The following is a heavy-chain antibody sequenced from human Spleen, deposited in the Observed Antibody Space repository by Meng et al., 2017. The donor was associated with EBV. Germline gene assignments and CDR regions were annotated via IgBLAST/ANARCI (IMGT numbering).Heavy chain of an antibody. CDR2: VYTGGTT. J-gene: IGHJ4*02. D-gene: IGHD5-24*01. V-gene: IGHV3-53*01. CDR1: GFTVNTTY. CDR3: TREMGTVDDY. Sequence: EVQRVEFGGGLGQSGGSLRRSCAASGFTVNTTYMSWVRQAPGKGLEWVSVVYTGGTTYYADSVKGRFTISRDNPKNTLYLEMSSLRAEDTAVYYCTREMGTVDDYWGQGTLVTVSS.